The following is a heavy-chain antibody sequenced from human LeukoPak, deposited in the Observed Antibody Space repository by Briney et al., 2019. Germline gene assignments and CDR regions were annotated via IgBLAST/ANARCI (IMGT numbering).Heavy chain of an antibody. D-gene: IGHD1-1*01. CDR3: AREAMTGTDS. Sequence: SETLSLTCTVSGDSITSSSFYWGWIRQPPGKGLEWIGSVYYTGNTDYNPSLKSRVTISIDTSKNQFSLKLSSVTAADTAFYYCAREAMTGTDSWGQGTLVTVSS. CDR1: GDSITSSSFY. V-gene: IGHV4-39*07. CDR2: VYYTGNT. J-gene: IGHJ4*02.